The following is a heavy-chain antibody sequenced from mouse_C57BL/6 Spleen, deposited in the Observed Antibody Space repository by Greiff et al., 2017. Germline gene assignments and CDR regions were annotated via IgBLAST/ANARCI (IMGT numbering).Heavy chain of an antibody. Sequence: QVQLKESGPGLVQPSQSLSITCTASGFSLTSYGVHWVRQSPGKGLEWLGVIWSGGSTDYNAAFISRLSISKDNSKSQVFFKMNSLQADDTAIYYCASYYDYGAWFAYWGQGTLVTVSA. CDR1: GFSLTSYG. D-gene: IGHD2-4*01. V-gene: IGHV2-2*01. J-gene: IGHJ3*01. CDR3: ASYYDYGAWFAY. CDR2: IWSGGST.